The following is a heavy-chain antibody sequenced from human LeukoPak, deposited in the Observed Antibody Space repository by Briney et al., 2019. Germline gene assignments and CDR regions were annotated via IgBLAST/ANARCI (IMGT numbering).Heavy chain of an antibody. CDR3: ARGPRVVAATGPDAFDI. V-gene: IGHV4-4*07. CDR1: GGSISSYY. Sequence: PSETLSLTCTVSGGSISSYYWSWIRQPAGKGLEWIGRIYTSGSTNYNPSLKSRVTMSVDKSKNQFSLKLSSVTAADTAVYYCARGPRVVAATGPDAFDIWGQGTMVTVSS. CDR2: IYTSGST. D-gene: IGHD2-15*01. J-gene: IGHJ3*02.